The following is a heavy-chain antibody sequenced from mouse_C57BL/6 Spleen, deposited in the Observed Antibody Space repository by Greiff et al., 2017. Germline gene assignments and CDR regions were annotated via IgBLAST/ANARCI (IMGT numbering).Heavy chain of an antibody. J-gene: IGHJ3*01. Sequence: DVKLQESGAELVRPGASVKLSCTASGFNIQDDYMHWVQQRPEQGLEWIGWIDPENGDTEYASKFQGKATITAATSSNTAYLQLSSLTSEDTAVYYCTTRRPSYWGQGTLVTVSA. V-gene: IGHV14-4*01. CDR3: TTRRPSY. D-gene: IGHD1-2*01. CDR2: IDPENGDT. CDR1: GFNIQDDY.